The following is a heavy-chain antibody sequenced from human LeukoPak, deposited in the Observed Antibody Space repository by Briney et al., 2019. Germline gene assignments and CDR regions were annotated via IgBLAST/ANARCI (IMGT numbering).Heavy chain of an antibody. V-gene: IGHV4-59*08. CDR1: GGSLSSYY. CDR2: IYYSGST. CDR3: ASGKVYRGYAFDI. Sequence: SETLSLTCTVSGGSLSSYYWSWIRQPPGKGLEWIGYIYYSGSTNYNPSLKSRVTISVDTSKNQFSLKLSSVTAADTAVYYCASGKVYRGYAFDIWGQGTMVTVSS. D-gene: IGHD2-8*01. J-gene: IGHJ3*02.